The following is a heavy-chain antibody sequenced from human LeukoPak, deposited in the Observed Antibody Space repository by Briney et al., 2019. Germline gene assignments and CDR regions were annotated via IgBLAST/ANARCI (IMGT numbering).Heavy chain of an antibody. Sequence: SVKVSCKASGGIFSSYAISWVRQAPGQGLEWMGGIIPIFGTANYAQTFQGRVTITTDESTSTSYMELSSLRSEDTAVYYCASSPLSYYGSGSYYNVVDYWGQGTLVTVSS. CDR3: ASSPLSYYGSGSYYNVVDY. J-gene: IGHJ4*02. V-gene: IGHV1-69*05. D-gene: IGHD3-10*01. CDR2: IIPIFGTA. CDR1: GGIFSSYA.